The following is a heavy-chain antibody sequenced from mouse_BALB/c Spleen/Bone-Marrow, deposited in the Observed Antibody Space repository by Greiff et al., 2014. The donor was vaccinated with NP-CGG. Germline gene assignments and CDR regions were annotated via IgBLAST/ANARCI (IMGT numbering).Heavy chain of an antibody. D-gene: IGHD2-1*01. J-gene: IGHJ1*01. CDR3: AREKIYGNYLWYFDV. Sequence: QVQLQQSGSVLVRPGASVKLSCKASGYTFTSSWMHWAKQRPGQGLEWIGEIHPNSGNTNYNEKFTGKATLTVDTSSSTAYVDLSSLTSEDSAVYYCAREKIYGNYLWYFDVWGAGTTVTVSS. CDR2: IHPNSGNT. V-gene: IGHV1S130*01. CDR1: GYTFTSSW.